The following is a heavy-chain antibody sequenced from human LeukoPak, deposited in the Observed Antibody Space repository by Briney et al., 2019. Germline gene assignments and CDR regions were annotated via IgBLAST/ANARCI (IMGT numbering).Heavy chain of an antibody. D-gene: IGHD1-26*01. CDR3: AKFTGSYNHDAFDI. Sequence: ASVKVSCKASGYTFSSYGTNWVRQAPGQGLEWMGWITTYNGNRNYAQKVQDRVTMTTDTSTSTAYMELRNLKSDDTAVYYCAKFTGSYNHDAFDIWGQGTMVTVSS. CDR1: GYTFSSYG. V-gene: IGHV1-18*01. CDR2: ITTYNGNR. J-gene: IGHJ3*02.